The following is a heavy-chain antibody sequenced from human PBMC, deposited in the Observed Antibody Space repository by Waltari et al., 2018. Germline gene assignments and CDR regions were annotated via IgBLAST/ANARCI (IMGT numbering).Heavy chain of an antibody. Sequence: VQLQGSGPGLVKPSETLSLRCNVAGDSIRSHFWSWIRQAPGKGLEWIGHMYFSGTKDYNPSLKSRVAISIDTSKNHFSLNLRSVTAADTAIYYCARLPRGSVIIGAFDIWGQGTQVTVSS. V-gene: IGHV4-59*11. J-gene: IGHJ3*02. CDR3: ARLPRGSVIIGAFDI. CDR2: MYFSGTK. CDR1: GDSIRSHF. D-gene: IGHD3-22*01.